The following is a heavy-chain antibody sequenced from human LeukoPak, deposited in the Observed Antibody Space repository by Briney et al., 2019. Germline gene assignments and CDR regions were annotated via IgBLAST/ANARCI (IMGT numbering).Heavy chain of an antibody. CDR2: IYYSGST. CDR3: ARAVPAAILYYGMDV. CDR1: GGSISSYY. D-gene: IGHD2-2*01. J-gene: IGHJ6*02. Sequence: PSETLSLTCTVSGGSISSYYWSWIREPPGKGLEGVGYIYYSGSTNYNPSLKSRVTISVDTSKNQFSLKLSSVTAADTAVYYCARAVPAAILYYGMDVWGQGTTVTVSS. V-gene: IGHV4-59*01.